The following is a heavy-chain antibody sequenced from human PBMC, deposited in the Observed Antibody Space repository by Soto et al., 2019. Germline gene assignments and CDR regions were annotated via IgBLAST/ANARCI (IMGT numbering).Heavy chain of an antibody. Sequence: PGGSLRLSCVASGFVYRSYTMHWVRQAPGKGLEWVAAIWFDGSNERYADYVKGRFTISRDNSENTLSLQMNSLRVDDSAVCYCAREAYISYGVDVWGQGTTVTVSS. J-gene: IGHJ6*02. CDR2: IWFDGSNE. V-gene: IGHV3-33*01. CDR1: GFVYRSYT. D-gene: IGHD2-21*01. CDR3: AREAYISYGVDV.